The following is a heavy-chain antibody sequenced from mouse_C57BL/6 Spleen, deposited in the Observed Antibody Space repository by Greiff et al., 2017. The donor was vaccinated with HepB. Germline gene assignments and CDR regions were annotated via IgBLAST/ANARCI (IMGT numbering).Heavy chain of an antibody. D-gene: IGHD1-1*01. CDR3: ARGDYYGSSYLAWFAY. V-gene: IGHV1-52*01. CDR2: IDPSDSET. J-gene: IGHJ3*01. CDR1: GYTFTSYW. Sequence: QVQLQQPGAELVRPGSSVKLSCKASGYTFTSYWMHWVKQRPIQGLEWIGNIDPSDSETHYNQKFKDKATLTVDKSSSTAYMQLSSLTSEDFAVYYCARGDYYGSSYLAWFAYWGQGTLVTVSA.